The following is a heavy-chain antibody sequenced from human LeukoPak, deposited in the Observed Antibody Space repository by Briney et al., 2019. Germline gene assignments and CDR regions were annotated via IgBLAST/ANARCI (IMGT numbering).Heavy chain of an antibody. CDR3: ARVSRYNWNDDFVDFDY. J-gene: IGHJ4*02. D-gene: IGHD1-1*01. V-gene: IGHV3-11*06. CDR2: ISTSSSHT. Sequence: GGSLRLSCAASGFTFSDHYMSWIRQAPGKGLEWVSYISTSSSHTDYADSVKGRFTISRDDAKDSLFLQMNSLRDGDTAVYYCARVSRYNWNDDFVDFDYWGQGTLVTVSS. CDR1: GFTFSDHY.